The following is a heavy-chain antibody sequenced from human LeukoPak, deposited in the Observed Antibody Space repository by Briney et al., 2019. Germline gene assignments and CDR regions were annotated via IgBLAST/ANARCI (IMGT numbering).Heavy chain of an antibody. Sequence: PGGSLRLSCAASGFTFSSYGMHWVRQAPGKGLEWVAVISYDGSNKYYADSVKGRFTISRDNSKNTLYLQMNSLRAEDTAVYYCAKAVAHFWNGYYPFDYWGQGTLVTVSS. D-gene: IGHD3-3*02. CDR2: ISYDGSNK. CDR3: AKAVAHFWNGYYPFDY. CDR1: GFTFSSYG. V-gene: IGHV3-30*18. J-gene: IGHJ4*02.